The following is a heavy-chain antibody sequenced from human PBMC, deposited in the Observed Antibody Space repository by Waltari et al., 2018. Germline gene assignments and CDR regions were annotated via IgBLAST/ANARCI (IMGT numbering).Heavy chain of an antibody. J-gene: IGHJ6*02. V-gene: IGHV1-2*06. Sequence: QVQLMQSGAEVKQPGASVKVSCKASGYTFTGYYIHRVRQTPGQGLEWMGRIQSNSGGANFAQKFQGRVTMTRDTSTSTVYMELSRLTFDDTAVYYCARDQSMTNYYYGMDVWGQGTTVTVS. CDR2: IQSNSGGA. CDR3: ARDQSMTNYYYGMDV. CDR1: GYTFTGYY.